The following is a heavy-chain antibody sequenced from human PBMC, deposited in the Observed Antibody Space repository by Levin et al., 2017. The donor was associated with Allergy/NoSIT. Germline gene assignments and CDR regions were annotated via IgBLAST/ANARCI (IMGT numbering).Heavy chain of an antibody. CDR2: IYPRDGRT. Sequence: ASVKVSCKASGYTFISHYIHWGRQAPGQGPEWMGIIYPRDGRTRYAQKFQDRVTMTGDTSTSTVYMELSSLRSEDTAVYYCARGIYCSSSSCFGDWFDPWGQGTLVTVSA. V-gene: IGHV1-46*01. D-gene: IGHD2-2*01. CDR3: ARGIYCSSSSCFGDWFDP. CDR1: GYTFISHY. J-gene: IGHJ5*02.